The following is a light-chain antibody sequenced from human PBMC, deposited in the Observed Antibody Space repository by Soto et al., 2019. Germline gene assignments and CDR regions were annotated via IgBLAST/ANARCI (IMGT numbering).Light chain of an antibody. J-gene: IGKJ2*01. CDR2: KAS. CDR3: QQYNSYMYT. Sequence: DIQMTQSPSTLSASVGDRVTITCRASPSIISWLAWYQQKPGKAPKLLIYKASSLESGVTSRFSGSGSETEFTLAISSLQPDDFATYYCQQYNSYMYTFGQGTKLEIK. V-gene: IGKV1-5*03. CDR1: PSIISW.